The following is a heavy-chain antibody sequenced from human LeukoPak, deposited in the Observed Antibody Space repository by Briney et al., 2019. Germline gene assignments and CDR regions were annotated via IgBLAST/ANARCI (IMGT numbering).Heavy chain of an antibody. CDR3: ASRHYDFWSGYYKGYYYYGMDV. J-gene: IGHJ6*02. CDR1: GYTFTSYD. Sequence: ASVKVSCKASGYTFTSYDINWVRQATGQGLEWMGWMNPNSGNTGYAQKFQGRVTITADESTSTAYMELSSLRSEDTAVYYCASRHYDFWSGYYKGYYYYGMDVWGQGTTVTVSS. V-gene: IGHV1-8*01. D-gene: IGHD3-3*01. CDR2: MNPNSGNT.